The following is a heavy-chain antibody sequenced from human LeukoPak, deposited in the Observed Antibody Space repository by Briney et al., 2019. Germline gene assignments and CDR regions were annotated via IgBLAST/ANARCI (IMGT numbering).Heavy chain of an antibody. Sequence: GGSLRLSCAASGFTFSRYGMHWVRQAPGKGLEWVAVISYDGSNKYYADSVKGRFTISRDNSKNTLYLQMNSLRAEDTAVYYCAKEWDYYDSSGYYFAPDYWGQGTLVTVFS. J-gene: IGHJ4*02. CDR3: AKEWDYYDSSGYYFAPDY. V-gene: IGHV3-30*18. CDR1: GFTFSRYG. D-gene: IGHD3-22*01. CDR2: ISYDGSNK.